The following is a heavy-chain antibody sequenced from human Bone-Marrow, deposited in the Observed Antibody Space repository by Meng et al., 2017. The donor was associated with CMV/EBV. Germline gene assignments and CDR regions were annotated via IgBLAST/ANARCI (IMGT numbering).Heavy chain of an antibody. CDR2: IYYSGST. Sequence: GSLRLSCTVSGGSVSSGSYYWSWIRQPPGKGLEWIGYIYYSGSTNYNPSLKSRVTISVDTSKNQFSLKLSSVTAADTAVYYCARSQSPYDFWSGYYIPGGYYYYYGMDVWAQGTSVTVSS. D-gene: IGHD3-3*01. CDR3: ARSQSPYDFWSGYYIPGGYYYYYGMDV. V-gene: IGHV4-61*01. J-gene: IGHJ6*02. CDR1: GGSVSSGSYY.